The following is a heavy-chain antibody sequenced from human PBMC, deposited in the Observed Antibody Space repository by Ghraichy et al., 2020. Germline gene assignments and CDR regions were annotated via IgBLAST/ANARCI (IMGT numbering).Heavy chain of an antibody. V-gene: IGHV3-23*01. CDR3: ARVRGMVREILPFGY. Sequence: GGSLRLSCAASGFTFSSYAMSWVRQAPGKGLEWVSAISGSGGSTYYADSVKGRFTISRDNSKNTLYLQMNSLRAEDTAVYYCARVRGMVREILPFGYWGQGTLVTVSS. CDR2: ISGSGGST. J-gene: IGHJ4*02. CDR1: GFTFSSYA. D-gene: IGHD3-10*01.